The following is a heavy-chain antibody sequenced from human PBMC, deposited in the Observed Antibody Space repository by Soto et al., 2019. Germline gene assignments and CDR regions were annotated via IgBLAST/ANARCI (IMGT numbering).Heavy chain of an antibody. V-gene: IGHV3-21*01. CDR3: ARDQYYYDSSSTTSYYYYGMDV. D-gene: IGHD3-22*01. CDR2: ISSSSSYI. J-gene: IGHJ6*02. CDR1: GFTFSSYS. Sequence: GGSLRLSCAASGFTFSSYSMNWVRQAPGKGLEWVSSISSSSSYIYYADSVKGRFTISRDNAKNSLYLQMNSLRAEDTAVDYCARDQYYYDSSSTTSYYYYGMDVWGQGTTVTVSS.